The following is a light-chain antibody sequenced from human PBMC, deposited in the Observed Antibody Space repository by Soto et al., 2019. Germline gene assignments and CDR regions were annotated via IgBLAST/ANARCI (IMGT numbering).Light chain of an antibody. CDR2: EVR. V-gene: IGLV2-14*01. Sequence: QSALPQSASVSGSTGQSITISCTGTSSDVGGYNYVSWYQQHPRKAPKLIIYEVRNRPSGVSNRFSGSKSGNTASLTISELQAEDEADYYCSSYTSSSLVVFGGGTKLTVL. CDR1: SSDVGGYNY. CDR3: SSYTSSSLVV. J-gene: IGLJ2*01.